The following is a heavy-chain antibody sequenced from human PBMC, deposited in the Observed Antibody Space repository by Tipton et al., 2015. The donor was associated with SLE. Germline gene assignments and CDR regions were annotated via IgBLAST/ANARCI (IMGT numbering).Heavy chain of an antibody. D-gene: IGHD5-24*01. CDR3: VRRGDHDTFDV. CDR1: GGSVSSASYY. CDR2: MSYSGST. V-gene: IGHV4-61*01. Sequence: LRLSCTVSGGSVSSASYYWNWIRQPPGKGLEWVGYMSYSGSTYYNPSLKSRVTMSIDTSKNQFSLNLSSVSVADTAVYYCVRRGDHDTFDVWGQGTEVTVSS. J-gene: IGHJ3*01.